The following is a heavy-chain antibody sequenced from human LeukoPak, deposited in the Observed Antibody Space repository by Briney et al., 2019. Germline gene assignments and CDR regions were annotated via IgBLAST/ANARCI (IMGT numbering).Heavy chain of an antibody. D-gene: IGHD2-2*01. CDR2: IYNRGST. J-gene: IGHJ5*02. CDR1: GGSISSFH. Sequence: SETLSLTCTVSGGSISSFHWSWIRQPAGKGLDWIGRIYNRGSTNYNPSLKSRVTMSVGTSKNQFSLKLSPVTAADTAVYYCARTGEIYCSSTSCYAVNDWFDPWGQGTLVTVSS. CDR3: ARTGEIYCSSTSCYAVNDWFDP. V-gene: IGHV4-4*07.